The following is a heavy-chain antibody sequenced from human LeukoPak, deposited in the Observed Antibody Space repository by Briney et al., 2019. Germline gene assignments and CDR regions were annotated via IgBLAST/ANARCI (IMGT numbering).Heavy chain of an antibody. D-gene: IGHD3-22*01. CDR3: ARSTPRYDSSGYWTFDY. CDR1: GGTFSSYA. V-gene: IGHV1-69*05. Sequence: EASVKVSCKASGGTFSSYAISWVRQAPGQGLEWMGGIIPIFGTANYAQKFQGRVMITTDESTSTAYMELSSLRSEDTAVYYCARSTPRYDSSGYWTFDYWGQGTLVTVSS. J-gene: IGHJ4*02. CDR2: IIPIFGTA.